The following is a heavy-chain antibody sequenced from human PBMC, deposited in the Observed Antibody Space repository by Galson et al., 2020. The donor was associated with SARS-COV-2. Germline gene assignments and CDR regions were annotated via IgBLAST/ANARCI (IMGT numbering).Heavy chain of an antibody. CDR1: GGSFSGYY. Sequence: SETLSLTCAVYGGSFSGYYWSWIRQPPGKGLEWIGEINHSGSTNYNPSLKSRVTISVDTSKNQFSLKLSSVTAADTAVYYCARGRVGVVVVIALSYYYGMDVWGQGTTVTVSS. J-gene: IGHJ6*02. V-gene: IGHV4-34*01. CDR2: INHSGST. CDR3: ARGRVGVVVVIALSYYYGMDV. D-gene: IGHD2-21*01.